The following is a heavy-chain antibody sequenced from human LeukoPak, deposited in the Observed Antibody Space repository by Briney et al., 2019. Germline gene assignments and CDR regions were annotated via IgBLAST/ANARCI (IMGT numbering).Heavy chain of an antibody. CDR3: TRVRPPPDFWSGYNIDY. CDR1: GSTFGDYA. J-gene: IGHJ4*02. D-gene: IGHD3-3*01. Sequence: GGSLRLSCTASGSTFGDYAMSWVRQAPGKGLEWVGFIRSKAYGGTTEYAASVKGRFTISRDDSKSIAYLQMNSLKTEDTAVYYCTRVRPPPDFWSGYNIDYWGQGTLVTVSS. CDR2: IRSKAYGGTT. V-gene: IGHV3-49*04.